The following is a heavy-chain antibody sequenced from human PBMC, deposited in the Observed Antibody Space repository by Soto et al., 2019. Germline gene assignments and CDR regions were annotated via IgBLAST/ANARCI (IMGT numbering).Heavy chain of an antibody. CDR3: ARGANVLLWFGESTPGYYGMDV. Sequence: SETLSLTCTVSGGSISSYYWSWIRQPPGKGLEWIGYIYYSGSTNYNPSLKSRVTISVDTSKNQFSLKLSSVTAADTAVYYCARGANVLLWFGESTPGYYGMDVWGQGTTVTVSS. CDR1: GGSISSYY. V-gene: IGHV4-59*01. J-gene: IGHJ6*02. CDR2: IYYSGST. D-gene: IGHD3-10*01.